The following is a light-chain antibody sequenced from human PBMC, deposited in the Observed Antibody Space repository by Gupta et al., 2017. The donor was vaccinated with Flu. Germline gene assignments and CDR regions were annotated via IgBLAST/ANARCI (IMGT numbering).Light chain of an antibody. CDR3: KQYSDLPYT. Sequence: DIVMTQSPHSLAGSLGQRATINCKSSQSVLYSSTNKNFLTWYQQKPGQPPRLLIYWASNRESGVPDRFSGSGSGTDFTLTISSLQAEDVAVYYCKQYSDLPYTFGQGTKLEIK. CDR2: WAS. J-gene: IGKJ2*01. CDR1: QSVLYSSTNKNF. V-gene: IGKV4-1*01.